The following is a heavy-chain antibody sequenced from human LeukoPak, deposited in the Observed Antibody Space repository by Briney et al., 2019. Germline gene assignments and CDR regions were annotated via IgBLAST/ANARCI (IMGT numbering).Heavy chain of an antibody. CDR3: ARHIPFWSGPYSGLYYFDY. V-gene: IGHV4-39*01. J-gene: IGHJ4*02. Sequence: KPSETLSLTCTVSGGSISSRTYYWGWVRQPPGKGLEWIGSIFYSGNTFYNPSLKSRVSMSVDTSQNHFSLKLSSVTAADTAVYYCARHIPFWSGPYSGLYYFDYWGQGTLVTVSS. CDR1: GGSISSRTYY. CDR2: IFYSGNT. D-gene: IGHD3-3*01.